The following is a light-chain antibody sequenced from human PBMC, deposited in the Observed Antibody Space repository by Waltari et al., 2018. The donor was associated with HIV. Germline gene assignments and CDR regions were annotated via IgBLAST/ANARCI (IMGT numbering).Light chain of an antibody. CDR1: QKISSY. CDR2: GAS. J-gene: IGKJ5*01. CDR3: QQSYRSPVT. Sequence: DIQLTQSPPLLTASVGDRVPMTCRSSQKISSYLNWYQQKGGGAPQLLIFGASSLPPGVPSRFGGSGSGTEFTLTISSLRPEDFGTYFCQQSYRSPVTFGQGTR. V-gene: IGKV1-39*01.